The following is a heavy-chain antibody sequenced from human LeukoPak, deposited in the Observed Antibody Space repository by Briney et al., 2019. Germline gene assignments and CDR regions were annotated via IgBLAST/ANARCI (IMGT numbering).Heavy chain of an antibody. J-gene: IGHJ4*02. CDR3: ARGTQWEPFDY. V-gene: IGHV3-74*01. CDR2: INSDGSST. CDR1: GFTFSSYW. Sequence: GGSLRLSCAASGFTFSSYWMHWVRQAPGKGLVWVSRINSDGSSTSYADSVKGRFTISRDNAKNTLYLQMNSLRAEDTAVYYCARGTQWEPFDYWGQGTLVTVSS. D-gene: IGHD1-26*01.